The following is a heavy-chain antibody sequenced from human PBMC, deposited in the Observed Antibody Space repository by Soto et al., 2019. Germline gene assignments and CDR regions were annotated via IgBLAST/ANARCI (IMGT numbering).Heavy chain of an antibody. CDR1: GGTFSSYA. CDR2: IIPIFGTA. J-gene: IGHJ4*02. CDR3: ARSSAGVLKDFDY. Sequence: ASVKVSCKASGGTFSSYAISWVRQAPGQGLEWMGGIIPIFGTANYAQKFQGRVTITADESTSTAYMELSSLRSEDTAVYYCARSSAGVLKDFDYWGQGTLVTVSS. D-gene: IGHD6-19*01. V-gene: IGHV1-69*13.